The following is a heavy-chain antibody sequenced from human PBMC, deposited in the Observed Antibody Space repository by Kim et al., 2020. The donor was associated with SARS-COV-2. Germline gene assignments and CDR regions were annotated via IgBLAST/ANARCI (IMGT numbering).Heavy chain of an antibody. Sequence: SVNGRFTISRDNPKNSLYLQMNSLRAEDTAIYYCASGTLYDGTAYPPFDHWGQGTLVTVSS. V-gene: IGHV3-21*01. J-gene: IGHJ4*02. CDR3: ASGTLYDGTAYPPFDH. D-gene: IGHD1-7*01.